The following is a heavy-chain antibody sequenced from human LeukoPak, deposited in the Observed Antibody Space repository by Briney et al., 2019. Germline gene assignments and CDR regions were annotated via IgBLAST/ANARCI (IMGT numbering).Heavy chain of an antibody. Sequence: RPSETLSLTCTVSGGSISSYYWSWIRKPPGKGLEWIGYIYYSGSTNYNPSLKSRVTISVDTSKNQFSLKLSSVTAADTAVYYCARDHTSSDDFWSGYYTRYYGMDAWGQGTTVTVSS. V-gene: IGHV4-59*01. CDR3: ARDHTSSDDFWSGYYTRYYGMDA. J-gene: IGHJ6*02. CDR1: GGSISSYY. CDR2: IYYSGST. D-gene: IGHD3-3*01.